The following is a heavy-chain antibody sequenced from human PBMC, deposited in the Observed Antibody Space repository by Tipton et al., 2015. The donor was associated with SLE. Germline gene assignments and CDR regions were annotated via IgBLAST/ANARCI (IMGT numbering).Heavy chain of an antibody. CDR3: VKGSGKSSGYYRGFDY. Sequence: GSLRLSCSASGFTFSSYAMHWVRQAPGKGLEYVSAISSNGDSTYYADSVKGRFTISRDNSKNTLYLQMSSLRAEDTAVYYCVKGSGKSSGYYRGFDYWGQGTLVTVSS. V-gene: IGHV3-64D*06. CDR1: GFTFSSYA. CDR2: ISSNGDST. J-gene: IGHJ4*02. D-gene: IGHD3-22*01.